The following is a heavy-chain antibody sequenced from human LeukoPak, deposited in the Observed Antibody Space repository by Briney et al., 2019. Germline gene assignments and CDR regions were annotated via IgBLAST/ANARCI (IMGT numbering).Heavy chain of an antibody. J-gene: IGHJ4*02. Sequence: SETLSLTCIVSGDSIRSYYWNWIRQAPGKALEWIGHIHNNGDSAYNFSLKSRVTISMDTSKNQFSLKLSSVTAADTAVYYCGRWGYFDTGNYFVVDYWGQGTVVTVSS. CDR2: IHNNGDS. CDR3: GRWGYFDTGNYFVVDY. V-gene: IGHV4-59*01. D-gene: IGHD3-9*01. CDR1: GDSIRSYY.